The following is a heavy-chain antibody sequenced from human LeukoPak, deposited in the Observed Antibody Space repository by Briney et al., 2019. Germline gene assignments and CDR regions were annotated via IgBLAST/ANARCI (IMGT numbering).Heavy chain of an antibody. D-gene: IGHD1-26*01. CDR1: GGSISSYY. Sequence: PSETLSLTCTVSGGSISSYYWSWVRQPPAKGLEWIGYIYYSGSTNYNPSLKRRVTISVDTSKNQFSLKLSSVTAADTAVYYCARGHSGCLDFDYWGQGTLVTVSS. V-gene: IGHV4-59*01. J-gene: IGHJ4*02. CDR2: IYYSGST. CDR3: ARGHSGCLDFDY.